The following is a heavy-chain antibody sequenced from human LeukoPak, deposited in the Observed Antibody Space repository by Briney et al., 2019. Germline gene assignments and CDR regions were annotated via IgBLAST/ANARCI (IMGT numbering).Heavy chain of an antibody. D-gene: IGHD5-18*01. CDR2: INHGGSP. CDR1: GGSFSNYY. J-gene: IGHJ4*02. CDR3: ARGIAMVLRNNYYFDS. V-gene: IGHV4-34*01. Sequence: SETLSLTCAVYGGSFSNYYWTWIRQPQGKGLEWIGEINHGGSPNYSPSLKSRVTISVDTSKSQFSLKLSSVTAADTAVYYCARGIAMVLRNNYYFDSWGQGTLVTVSS.